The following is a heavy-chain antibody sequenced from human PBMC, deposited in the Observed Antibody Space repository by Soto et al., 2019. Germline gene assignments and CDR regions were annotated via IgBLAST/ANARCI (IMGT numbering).Heavy chain of an antibody. CDR3: ARDRMFAY. CDR1: GGSISSYY. J-gene: IGHJ4*02. V-gene: IGHV4-59*01. CDR2: IYYSGST. Sequence: SETLSLTCTVSGGSISSYYWSWIRQPPGKGLEWIGYIYYSGSTNYNPSLKSRVTISVDTSKNQFSLKLSSVTAADTAVYYCARDRMFAYWGQGTLVTVSS.